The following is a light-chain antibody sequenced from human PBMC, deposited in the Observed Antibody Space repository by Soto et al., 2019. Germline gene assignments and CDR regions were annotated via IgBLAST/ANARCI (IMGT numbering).Light chain of an antibody. V-gene: IGKV3-15*01. CDR1: QGIGDT. CDR2: DTS. J-gene: IGKJ4*01. Sequence: EIVMTQSPATLSVSPGERATLSCRASQGIGDTLAWYQQKPGQTPRLLIYDTSTRATGVPARFSSSRSGAEFTLTINSMQYEDFGVYYCQRYNNWPLTFGGGTKVEVK. CDR3: QRYNNWPLT.